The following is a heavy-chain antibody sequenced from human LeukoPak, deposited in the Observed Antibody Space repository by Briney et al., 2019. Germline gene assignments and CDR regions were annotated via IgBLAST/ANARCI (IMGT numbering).Heavy chain of an antibody. CDR1: GGSISSYY. CDR2: IYYSGST. Sequence: SETLSLTCTVSGGSISSYYWSWIRQPPGKGLEWIGYIYYSGSTNYNPSLKSRVTISVDTSKNQFSLKRSSVTAADTAVCYCARDPYYYYGMDVWGQGTTVTVSS. V-gene: IGHV4-59*01. J-gene: IGHJ6*02. CDR3: ARDPYYYYGMDV.